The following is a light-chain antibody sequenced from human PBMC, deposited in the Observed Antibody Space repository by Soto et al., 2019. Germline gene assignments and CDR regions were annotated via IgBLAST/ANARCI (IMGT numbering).Light chain of an antibody. CDR2: GSS. CDR3: QQYDSTPPYT. Sequence: DIVLTQSPGTLSLSPGERATHSCRVSQRISSSYLAWYQQKPGQAPRLLIYGSSFRATGIPDRFSGSGSGTDFTLTISRLEPEDVAVYYCQQYDSTPPYTFGQGTKLEI. J-gene: IGKJ2*01. CDR1: QRISSSY. V-gene: IGKV3-20*01.